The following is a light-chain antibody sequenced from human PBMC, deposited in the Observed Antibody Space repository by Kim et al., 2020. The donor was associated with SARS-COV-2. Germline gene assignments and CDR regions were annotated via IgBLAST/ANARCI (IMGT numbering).Light chain of an antibody. J-gene: IGKJ2*01. CDR1: QSVSSY. V-gene: IGKV3-11*01. CDR2: DAS. Sequence: PATLSLSPGERATLYCRASQSVSSYLAWYQQKPGQAPRLLIYDASNRATGIPARFSGSGSGTDFTLTISSLEPEDFAVYYCQQRSNFGQGTKLEI. CDR3: QQRSN.